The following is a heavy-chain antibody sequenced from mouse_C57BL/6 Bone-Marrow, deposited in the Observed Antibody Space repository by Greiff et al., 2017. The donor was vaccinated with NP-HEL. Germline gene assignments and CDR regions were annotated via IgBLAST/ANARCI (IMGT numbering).Heavy chain of an antibody. CDR1: GYTFTSYW. Sequence: VQLQQPGAELVRPGSSVKLSCKASGYTFTSYWMDWVKQRPGQGLEWIGNIYPSDSETHYNQKFKDKAKLTVDKSSSTAYMQLSSLTSEDSAVYYCAREGQPPFAYWGQGTLVTVSA. CDR2: IYPSDSET. CDR3: AREGQPPFAY. D-gene: IGHD3-3*01. J-gene: IGHJ3*01. V-gene: IGHV1-61*01.